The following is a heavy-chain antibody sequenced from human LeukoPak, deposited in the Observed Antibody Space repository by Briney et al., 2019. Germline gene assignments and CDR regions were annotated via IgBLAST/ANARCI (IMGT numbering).Heavy chain of an antibody. J-gene: IGHJ4*02. CDR1: GFTFSSYG. D-gene: IGHD1/OR15-1a*01. CDR3: AKDVKSAFGWVSVWNTSSAYYFDY. Sequence: GRSLGLSCAASGFTFSSYGMHWVRQAPGKGMEWEAVISYDGSNKYYADSVKGRFTISRDNSKNTLYLQMNSLRAEDTAVYYCAKDVKSAFGWVSVWNTSSAYYFDYWGQGTLSPSPQ. CDR2: ISYDGSNK. V-gene: IGHV3-30*18.